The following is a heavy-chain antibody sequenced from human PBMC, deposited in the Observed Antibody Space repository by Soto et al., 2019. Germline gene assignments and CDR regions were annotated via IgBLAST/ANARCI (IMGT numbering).Heavy chain of an antibody. CDR1: GFIFKMYW. CDR3: TXGXXPXSTGTGAY. D-gene: IGHD3-10*01. J-gene: IGHJ4*02. Sequence: EVQLVESGGGLVPPGGSVRLSCAASGFIFKMYWMHWVRQSPGKGLVWISRIYNDGTYSDYADSVRGRFTISRDNVNDTLYLQMNNLRAEDSGLYYCTXGXXPXSTGTGAYWGQGTQVTVSS. V-gene: IGHV3-74*01. CDR2: IYNDGTYS.